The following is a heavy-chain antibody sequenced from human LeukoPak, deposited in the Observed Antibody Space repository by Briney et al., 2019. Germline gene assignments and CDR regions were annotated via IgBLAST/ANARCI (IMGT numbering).Heavy chain of an antibody. CDR2: IYSGGST. V-gene: IGHV3-66*01. CDR3: ARGGIAESFDS. Sequence: GGSLGLSCAASGFTVSSKYMSWVRQAPGKGLEWVSVIYSGGSTYYADSVKGRFTISRDTSKNTLYLQMNSLRAEDTAVYYCARGGIAESFDSWGQGTLVTVSS. CDR1: GFTVSSKY. D-gene: IGHD6-13*01. J-gene: IGHJ4*02.